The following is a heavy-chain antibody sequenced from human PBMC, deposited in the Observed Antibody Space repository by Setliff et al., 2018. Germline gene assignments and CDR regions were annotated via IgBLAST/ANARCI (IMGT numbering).Heavy chain of an antibody. J-gene: IGHJ4*02. CDR2: IWGDGGTK. Sequence: GSLRLSCAASGFTFSTYRMHWVRQAPGEGLEWVAVIWGDGGTKYHADSVKGRFTISRDNSKNTLYLQMNSLRPEDTAVYYCARTCSGSGCYAGLESWGQGTPVTVSS. CDR3: ARTCSGSGCYAGLES. D-gene: IGHD2-15*01. V-gene: IGHV3-33*08. CDR1: GFTFSTYR.